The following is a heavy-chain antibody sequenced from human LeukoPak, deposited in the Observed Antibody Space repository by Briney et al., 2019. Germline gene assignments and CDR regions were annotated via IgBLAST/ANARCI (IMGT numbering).Heavy chain of an antibody. D-gene: IGHD3-9*01. J-gene: IGHJ4*02. Sequence: GESLKISCQGSGYTFIDYWISWVRQMPGEGLEWMGKIDPSDSYTKYSPSFQGHVTISADRSINTAYLQWSSLKASDTAMYYCARLDRYGDFWGQGTPVTVSS. CDR3: ARLDRYGDF. CDR1: GYTFIDYW. V-gene: IGHV5-10-1*01. CDR2: IDPSDSYT.